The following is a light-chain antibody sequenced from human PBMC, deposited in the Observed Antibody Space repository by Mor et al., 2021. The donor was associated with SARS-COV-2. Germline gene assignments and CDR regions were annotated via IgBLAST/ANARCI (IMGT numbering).Light chain of an antibody. CDR3: QQYGSSPEYT. CDR2: GAS. J-gene: IGKJ2*01. V-gene: IGKV3-20*01. CDR1: QSVTSSY. Sequence: GTLSLSPGERATLSCRASQSVTSSYLAWYQQKPGQAPRLLIYGASSRATGIPDRFSGSGSGTDFTLTISRLEPEDFAVYYCQQYGSSPEYTFG.